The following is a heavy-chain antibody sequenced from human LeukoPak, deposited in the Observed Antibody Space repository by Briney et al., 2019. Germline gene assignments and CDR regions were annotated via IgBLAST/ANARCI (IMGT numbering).Heavy chain of an antibody. V-gene: IGHV3-7*04. CDR2: INQDGSEK. J-gene: IGHJ4*02. D-gene: IGHD3-22*01. CDR1: GFTFSSYW. CDR3: ARGRIGSY. Sequence: PGGSLRLSCAVSGFTFSSYWMSRVRQAPGKGLEWVANINQDGSEKYYVDSVKGRFTVSRDNAKNSLYLQMNSLRAEDTAVYYCARGRIGSYWGQGTLVTVSS.